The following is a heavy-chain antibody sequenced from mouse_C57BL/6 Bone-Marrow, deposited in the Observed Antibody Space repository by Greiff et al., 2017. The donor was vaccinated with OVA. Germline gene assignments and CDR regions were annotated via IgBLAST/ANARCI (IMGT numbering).Heavy chain of an antibody. Sequence: VQLQQPGAELVKPGASVKLSCKASGYTFPSYWMPWVKQRPGRGLGWIGRIDPNSCGTKYNEKFKSKATLTVDKPSSTAYMQLSSLTSEDSAVYYCARPVVGGDFDDWGQGTTLTVSS. D-gene: IGHD1-1*01. J-gene: IGHJ2*01. CDR3: ARPVVGGDFDD. CDR2: IDPNSCGT. V-gene: IGHV1-72*01. CDR1: GYTFPSYW.